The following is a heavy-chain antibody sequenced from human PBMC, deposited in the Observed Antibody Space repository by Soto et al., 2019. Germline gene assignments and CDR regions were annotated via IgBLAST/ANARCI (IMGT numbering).Heavy chain of an antibody. Sequence: SETLSLTCTVSGGSISSYYWSWIRQPPGKGLEWIGYIYYSGSTNSNPSLKSRVTISVDTSKNQFSLKLSSVTAADTAVYYCASVPRFGDYAIDYWGQGTLVTVSS. CDR1: GGSISSYY. D-gene: IGHD4-17*01. CDR3: ASVPRFGDYAIDY. CDR2: IYYSGST. J-gene: IGHJ4*02. V-gene: IGHV4-59*01.